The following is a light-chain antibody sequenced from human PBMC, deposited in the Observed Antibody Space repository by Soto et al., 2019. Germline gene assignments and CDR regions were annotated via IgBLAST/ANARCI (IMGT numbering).Light chain of an antibody. V-gene: IGKV1-5*01. Sequence: DIQMTQSPSTLSASVGDRVTITCRASQSISSWLAWYQQKPGKAPKLLIYDASSLESGVPSRFSGSGSGTEFTLTISSLQPDHFATYYCQQYNSYSGTFGEGTKVELQ. CDR1: QSISSW. CDR3: QQYNSYSGT. J-gene: IGKJ1*01. CDR2: DAS.